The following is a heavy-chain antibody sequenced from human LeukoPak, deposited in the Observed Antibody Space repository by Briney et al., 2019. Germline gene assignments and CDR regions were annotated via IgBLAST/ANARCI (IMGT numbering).Heavy chain of an antibody. CDR2: MNPNSGNT. J-gene: IGHJ6*02. CDR1: GHTFTSYD. CDR3: ARGPIFADGMDV. Sequence: ASVKVSCKASGHTFTSYDINWVRQATGQGLEWMGWMNPNSGNTGYAQKFQGRVTMTRNTSISTAYMELSSLRSEDTAVYYCARGPIFADGMDVWGQGTTVTVSS. V-gene: IGHV1-8*01. D-gene: IGHD3-3*01.